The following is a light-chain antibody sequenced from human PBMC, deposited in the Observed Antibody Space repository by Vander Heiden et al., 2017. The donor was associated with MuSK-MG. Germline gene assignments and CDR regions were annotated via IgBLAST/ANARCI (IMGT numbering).Light chain of an antibody. CDR1: QGISSY. CDR2: AAA. Sequence: DIQLTQSPSFLSASVGDRVTITCRASQGISSYLAWYQQKPGKAPKLLIYAAATLQSGVPTRLSGMGSGTGFTLTIRRLTPGDFATSSGQKIKHYLRTLGPGTKVEIK. J-gene: IGKJ3*01. CDR3: QKIKHYLRT. V-gene: IGKV1-9*01.